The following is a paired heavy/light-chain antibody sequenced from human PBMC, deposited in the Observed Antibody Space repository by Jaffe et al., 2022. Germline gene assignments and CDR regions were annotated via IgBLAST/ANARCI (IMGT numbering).Heavy chain of an antibody. CDR2: IKEDGREK. V-gene: IGHV3-7*05. CDR1: GFTFSSYW. J-gene: IGHJ4*02. Sequence: EVQLVESGGGLVQPGGSLRLSCAASGFTFSSYWMSWVRQAPGKGLEWVANIKEDGREKYYVDSVKGRFTVSRDNAKNSLYLQMDSLRAEDTAVYYCARKVGLGLPFDYWGQGSLVTVSS. D-gene: IGHD3-16*01. CDR3: ARKVGLGLPFDY.
Light chain of an antibody. V-gene: IGKV1-9*01. J-gene: IGKJ4*01. CDR1: QDIDSY. CDR3: QQLHSYPPG. CDR2: TAS. Sequence: DIQLTQSPSFLSASVGDRVTIACRASQDIDSYLAWYQQKPGKAPKLLIYTASTLQSGVPSRFSGSGSGTEFTLTISSLQPEDFATYYCQQLHSYPPGFGGGTKVEIK.